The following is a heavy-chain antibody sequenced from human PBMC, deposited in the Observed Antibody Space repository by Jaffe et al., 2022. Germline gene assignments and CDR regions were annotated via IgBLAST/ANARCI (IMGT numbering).Heavy chain of an antibody. CDR2: IYYSGST. CDR3: ARPIRITIFGVVITNDAFDI. J-gene: IGHJ3*02. CDR1: GGSISSSSYY. Sequence: QLQLQESGPGLVKPSETLSLTCTVSGGSISSSSYYWGWIRQPPGKGLEWIGSIYYSGSTYYNPSLKSRVTISVDTSKNQFSLKLSSVTAADTAVYYCARPIRITIFGVVITNDAFDIWGQGTMVTVSS. D-gene: IGHD3-3*01. V-gene: IGHV4-39*01.